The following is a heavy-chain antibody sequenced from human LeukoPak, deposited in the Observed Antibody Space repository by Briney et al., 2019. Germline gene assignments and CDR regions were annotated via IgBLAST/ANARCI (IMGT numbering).Heavy chain of an antibody. CDR3: ARDLVYYDILTGYSRRGFDP. CDR1: GYTFTGYY. D-gene: IGHD3-9*01. J-gene: IGHJ5*02. CDR2: INPNSGGT. V-gene: IGHV1-2*02. Sequence: ASVKVSCKASGYTFTGYYMHWVRQAPGQGLEWMGWINPNSGGTNYAQKFQGRVTMTRDTSISTAYMELSRLRSDDTAVYYCARDLVYYDILTGYSRRGFDPWGQGTLVTVSS.